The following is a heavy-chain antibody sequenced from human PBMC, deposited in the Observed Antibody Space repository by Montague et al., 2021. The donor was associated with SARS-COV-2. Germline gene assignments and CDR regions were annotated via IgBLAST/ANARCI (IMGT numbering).Heavy chain of an antibody. V-gene: IGHV4-34*01. J-gene: IGHJ4*02. D-gene: IGHD4-23*01. CDR3: ARSHDYRGNDYFDS. CDR1: GGSLSGFY. CDR2: ITHGGST. Sequence: SETLSLTCAAYGGSLSGFYWTWIRQAPGKGLEWVGEITHGGSTSYSPALKSRLTISLDTSKNQFSLKLDSVTAADTATYYCARSHDYRGNDYFDSWGQGALATVSS.